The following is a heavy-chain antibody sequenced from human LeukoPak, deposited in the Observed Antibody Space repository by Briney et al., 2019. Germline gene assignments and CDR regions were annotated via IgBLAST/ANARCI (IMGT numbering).Heavy chain of an antibody. CDR3: AKDRSGYDWLPNY. Sequence: PGGSLRLSCAASGLTFSSYAMHWVRQAPGKGLEWVAVISYDGSNKYYADSVKGRFTISRDNSKNTLYLQMNSLRAEDTAVYYCAKDRSGYDWLPNYWGQGTLVTVSS. J-gene: IGHJ4*02. CDR2: ISYDGSNK. V-gene: IGHV3-30*04. D-gene: IGHD5-12*01. CDR1: GLTFSSYA.